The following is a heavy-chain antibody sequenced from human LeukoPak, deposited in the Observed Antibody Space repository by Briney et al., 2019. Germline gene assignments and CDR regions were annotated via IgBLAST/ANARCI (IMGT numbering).Heavy chain of an antibody. J-gene: IGHJ4*02. V-gene: IGHV4-39*01. CDR2: IYYSGST. Sequence: SETLSLTCTVSGGSIGSDNYYWGWIRQPPGKGLEWIGTIYYSGSTYYNPSLKSRVTISVDTSNNQFSLKLSSVTAADTAVYYCARRYDSSWTFDYWGQGTLVTVSS. CDR1: GGSIGSDNYY. D-gene: IGHD6-13*01. CDR3: ARRYDSSWTFDY.